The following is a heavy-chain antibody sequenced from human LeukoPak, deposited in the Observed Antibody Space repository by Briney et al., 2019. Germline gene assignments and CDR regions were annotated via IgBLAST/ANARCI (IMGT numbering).Heavy chain of an antibody. Sequence: KPSETLSLTCAVYGGSFSGYYWSWIRQPPGKGLEWIGEINHSGSTDYNPSLKSRVTISVDTSKNQFSLKLSSVTAADTAVYYCASYAYYYGSGSYSPFDYWGQGTLVTVSS. D-gene: IGHD3-10*01. CDR3: ASYAYYYGSGSYSPFDY. CDR2: INHSGST. J-gene: IGHJ4*02. V-gene: IGHV4-34*01. CDR1: GGSFSGYY.